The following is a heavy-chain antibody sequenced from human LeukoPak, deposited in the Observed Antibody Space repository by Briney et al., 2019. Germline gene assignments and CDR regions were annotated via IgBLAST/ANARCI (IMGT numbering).Heavy chain of an antibody. CDR1: GGSISSYY. CDR2: IYYSGST. J-gene: IGHJ4*02. CDR3: ARHSISSWYYFDY. V-gene: IGHV4-59*08. Sequence: PSETLSLTCTVSGGSISSYYWSWIRQPPGKGLEWIGYIYYSGSTNYSPSLKSRVTISADTTKTQFSLRLSSVTAADTAIYYCARHSISSWYYFDYWGQGNLVTVSS. D-gene: IGHD6-13*01.